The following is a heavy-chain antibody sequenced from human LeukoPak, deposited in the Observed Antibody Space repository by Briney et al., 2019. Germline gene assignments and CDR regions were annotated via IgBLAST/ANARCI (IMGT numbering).Heavy chain of an antibody. Sequence: GASVKVSCKASGGTFSSYAISWVRQAPGQGLEWVGGIIPIFGTANYAQKFQGRVTITTDESTSTAYLELSSLRSEDTAVYYCARARGPLFDYWGQGTLVTVSS. CDR2: IIPIFGTA. V-gene: IGHV1-69*05. CDR1: GGTFSSYA. J-gene: IGHJ4*02. CDR3: ARARGPLFDY.